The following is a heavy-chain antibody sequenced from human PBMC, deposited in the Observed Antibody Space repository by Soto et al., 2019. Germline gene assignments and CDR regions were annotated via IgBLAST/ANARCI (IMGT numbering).Heavy chain of an antibody. Sequence: ASVKVSCKASGYTFTSYDINWVRQATGQGLEWMGWMNPNSGNTGYAQEFQGRVTMTRNTSISTAYMELSSLRSEDTAVYYCARGLWCSGGSCYSSTSDDAFGIWGQGTMVTVSS. V-gene: IGHV1-8*01. CDR3: ARGLWCSGGSCYSSTSDDAFGI. CDR2: MNPNSGNT. J-gene: IGHJ3*02. D-gene: IGHD2-15*01. CDR1: GYTFTSYD.